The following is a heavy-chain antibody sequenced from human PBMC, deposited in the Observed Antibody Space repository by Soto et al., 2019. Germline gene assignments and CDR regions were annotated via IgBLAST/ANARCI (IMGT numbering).Heavy chain of an antibody. D-gene: IGHD4-17*01. J-gene: IGHJ6*02. CDR3: AINNHDYGDYGNYYYYYGMDV. CDR2: IIPIFGTA. CDR1: GGTFSSYA. V-gene: IGHV1-69*06. Sequence: QVPLVQSWAEVKKPGSSVKVSCKASGGTFSSYAISWVRQAPGQGLEWMGGIIPIFGTANYAQKFQGRVTITADKSTSTAYMELSSLRSEDTAVYYCAINNHDYGDYGNYYYYYGMDVWGQGTTVTVSS.